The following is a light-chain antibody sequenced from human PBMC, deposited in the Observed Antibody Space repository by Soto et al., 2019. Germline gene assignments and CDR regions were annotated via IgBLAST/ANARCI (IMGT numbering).Light chain of an antibody. CDR2: DAS. CDR3: QQYNDWPPYT. Sequence: EIVVTQSPATLSLPPGERATLSCRASQSVSSKLAWYQQKPGQPPRLLIFDASARATGVPDRFSGRGSGTEFILTISRLQSEDFAVYYCQQYNDWPPYTFGQGTKVDIK. CDR1: QSVSSK. J-gene: IGKJ2*01. V-gene: IGKV3-15*01.